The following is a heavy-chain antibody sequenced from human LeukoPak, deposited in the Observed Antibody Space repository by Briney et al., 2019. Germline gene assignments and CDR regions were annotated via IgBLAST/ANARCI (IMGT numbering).Heavy chain of an antibody. J-gene: IGHJ1*01. V-gene: IGHV4-39*01. CDR2: IHYSGST. D-gene: IGHD4-11*01. CDR1: GGSISSSRNY. CDR3: ARQGSNWYFEYFQH. Sequence: SETLSLTCTVSGGSISSSRNYWGWIRQPPGKRLKWIGSIHYSGSTYYSPSLKSRVTISVDMSKNQFSLKLTSVTAADTAVYYCARQGSNWYFEYFQHWGQGTLVTVSS.